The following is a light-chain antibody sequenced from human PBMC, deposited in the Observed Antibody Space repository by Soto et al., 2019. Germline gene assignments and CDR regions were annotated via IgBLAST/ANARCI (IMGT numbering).Light chain of an antibody. Sequence: DLVMTQSPLYLPVTPGEPASISCRSSQSLLHSNGYTYLDWYLQKPGQSPRLLIYLGSNRASGVPDRFSGSGSGADFTLKISRVEAEDVGVYYCMQALQTPLYTFGQGTKLQI. CDR2: LGS. CDR1: QSLLHSNGYTY. J-gene: IGKJ2*01. CDR3: MQALQTPLYT. V-gene: IGKV2-28*01.